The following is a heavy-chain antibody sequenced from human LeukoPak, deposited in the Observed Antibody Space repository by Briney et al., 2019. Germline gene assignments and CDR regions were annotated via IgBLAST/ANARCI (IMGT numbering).Heavy chain of an antibody. J-gene: IGHJ6*02. V-gene: IGHV4-39*01. Sequence: NASETLSLTCTVSGGSISSSSYYWGWIRQPPGKGLEWIGSIYYSGSTYYNPSLKSRVTISVDTYKSQFSLKLSSVTAADTAVYYCARQTYYYGSGSYLGGMDVWGQGTTVTVSS. CDR1: GGSISSSSYY. D-gene: IGHD3-10*01. CDR2: IYYSGST. CDR3: ARQTYYYGSGSYLGGMDV.